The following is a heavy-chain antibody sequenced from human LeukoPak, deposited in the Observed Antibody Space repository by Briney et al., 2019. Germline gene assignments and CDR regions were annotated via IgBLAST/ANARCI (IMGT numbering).Heavy chain of an antibody. CDR2: IIPIFGTA. Sequence: SVKVSCKASGGSFSHYFLSWVRQAPGQGLEWMGGIIPIFGTANYAQKFQGRVTITADESTSTAYMELSSLRSEDTAVYYCAAYSSYLDYRGQGTLVTVSS. CDR1: GGSFSHYF. V-gene: IGHV1-69*01. CDR3: AAYSSYLDY. J-gene: IGHJ4*02. D-gene: IGHD6-6*01.